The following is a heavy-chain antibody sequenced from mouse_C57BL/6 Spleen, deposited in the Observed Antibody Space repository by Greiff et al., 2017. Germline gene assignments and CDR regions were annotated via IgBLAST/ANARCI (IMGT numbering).Heavy chain of an antibody. CDR3: SRGGYYSIFLLDY. CDR1: GFTFSSYA. D-gene: IGHD2-5*01. V-gene: IGHV5-4*03. CDR2: ISDGGSYT. Sequence: EVKLMESGGGLVKPGGSLKLSCAASGFTFSSYAMSWVRQTPEKRLEWVATISDGGSYTYYPDNVKGRFTISRDNAKNNLYLQMSHLKSEDTAMYYCSRGGYYSIFLLDYWGQGTTLTVSS. J-gene: IGHJ2*01.